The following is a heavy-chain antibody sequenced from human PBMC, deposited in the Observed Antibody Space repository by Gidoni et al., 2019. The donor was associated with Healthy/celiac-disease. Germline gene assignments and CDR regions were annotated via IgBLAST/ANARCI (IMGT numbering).Heavy chain of an antibody. J-gene: IGHJ4*02. CDR3: ARATKFGYFDY. V-gene: IGHV3-30*04. Sequence: QVQLVASGRWVVQPGRRMRLACADSGFTFSSYARHWVGQAPGKGLEWVAVISYDGRNKYYADSVKGRFTISRDNSKNTLYLQMNSLRAEDTAVYYCARATKFGYFDYWGQGTLVTVSS. CDR2: ISYDGRNK. CDR1: GFTFSSYA. D-gene: IGHD3-16*01.